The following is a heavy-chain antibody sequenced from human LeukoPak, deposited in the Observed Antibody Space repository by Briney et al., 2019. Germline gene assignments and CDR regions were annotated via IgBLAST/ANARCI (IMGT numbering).Heavy chain of an antibody. D-gene: IGHD2-2*01. CDR1: GFTFSSYS. Sequence: GGSLRLSCAASGFTFSSYSMNWVRQAPGKGLEWVSYISSSGSTIYYADSVKGRFTISRDNSKSTLYLQMNNLRAEDTAVYYCAKHWSYCSTTSCFFNYYYYYMDVWGKGTTVTVSS. CDR2: ISSSGSTI. V-gene: IGHV3-48*01. CDR3: AKHWSYCSTTSCFFNYYYYYMDV. J-gene: IGHJ6*03.